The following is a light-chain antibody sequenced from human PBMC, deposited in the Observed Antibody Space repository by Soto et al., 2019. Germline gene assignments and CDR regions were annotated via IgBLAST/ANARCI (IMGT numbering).Light chain of an antibody. CDR1: RSLVHSDGNTY. V-gene: IGKV2-24*01. CDR3: MQATQIPHT. J-gene: IGKJ2*01. Sequence: DIVMTQTPLSSPVTLGQPASISCRSSRSLVHSDGNTYLSWLQHRPGQPPRLLIYQISNRFSGVPDRFSGSGAGTDFTLKISRVEAEDVGVYYCMQATQIPHTFGQGTKLEIK. CDR2: QIS.